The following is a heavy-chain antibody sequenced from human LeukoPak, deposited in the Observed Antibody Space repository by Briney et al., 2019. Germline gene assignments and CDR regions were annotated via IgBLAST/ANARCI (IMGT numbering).Heavy chain of an antibody. V-gene: IGHV1-2*02. D-gene: IGHD3-3*01. CDR1: GYTFTGYY. CDR2: INPNSGGT. CDR3: ARDGTLTIFGVVISSVYYYMDV. J-gene: IGHJ6*03. Sequence: ASVKVSCKASGYTFTGYYMHWVRQAPGQGLEWMGWINPNSGGTNYAQKFQGRVTMTRDTSISTAYMELSRLRSDDTAVYYCARDGTLTIFGVVISSVYYYMDVWGKGTTVTVSS.